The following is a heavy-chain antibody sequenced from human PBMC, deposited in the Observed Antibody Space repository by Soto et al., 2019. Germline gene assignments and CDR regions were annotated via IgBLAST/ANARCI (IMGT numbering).Heavy chain of an antibody. CDR2: INSDGSST. CDR1: GFTFSSYW. CDR3: ARDRRYSSNQPDY. Sequence: PGGSLRLSCAASGFTFSSYWMHWVRQAPGKGLVWVSRINSDGSSTSYADSVKGRFTISRDNAKNTLYLQMNSLRAEDTAVYYCARDRRYSSNQPDYWGQGTLVTAPQ. V-gene: IGHV3-74*01. J-gene: IGHJ4*02. D-gene: IGHD6-13*01.